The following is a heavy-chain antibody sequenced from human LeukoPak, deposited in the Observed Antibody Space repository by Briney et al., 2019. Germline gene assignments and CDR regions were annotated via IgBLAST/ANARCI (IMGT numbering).Heavy chain of an antibody. CDR1: GVSISSGSYY. CDR2: IYTSGST. CDR3: ARVGYDFWSGLEYGMDV. J-gene: IGHJ6*02. D-gene: IGHD3-3*01. Sequence: SETLSLTCTVSGVSISSGSYYWRWIRQPAGKGLEWIGRIYTSGSTNYNPSLKSRVTISVDTSKNQFSLKLSSVTAADTAVYYCARVGYDFWSGLEYGMDVWGQGTTVTVSS. V-gene: IGHV4-61*02.